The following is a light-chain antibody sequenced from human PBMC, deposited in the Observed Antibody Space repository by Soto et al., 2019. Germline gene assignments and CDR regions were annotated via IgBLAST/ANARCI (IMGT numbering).Light chain of an antibody. J-gene: IGKJ1*01. CDR2: AAS. CDR3: QKYNRAPWT. V-gene: IGKV1-27*01. Sequence: DIQMTQSPSSLSASVGDRVAITCRASQGISNFLAWYQQKPGKVPKLLIYAASTLQSGVTSRFSGSGSGTDFTLTISSLQPEDVATYYCQKYNRAPWTFGQGTKVEIK. CDR1: QGISNF.